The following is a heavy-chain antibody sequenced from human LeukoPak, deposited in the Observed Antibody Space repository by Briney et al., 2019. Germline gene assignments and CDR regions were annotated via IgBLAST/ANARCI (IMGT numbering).Heavy chain of an antibody. CDR2: INHSGST. Sequence: PSETLSLTCAVYGGSFSGYFWSWTRQPPGKGLEWIGEINHSGSTNYNPSLKSRVTISVDTSKNHFSLRLSSVTAADTAVYYCARGRYDYFGIRGADSFDIWGQGTMVTVSS. V-gene: IGHV4-34*01. D-gene: IGHD5-12*01. CDR1: GGSFSGYF. J-gene: IGHJ3*02. CDR3: ARGRYDYFGIRGADSFDI.